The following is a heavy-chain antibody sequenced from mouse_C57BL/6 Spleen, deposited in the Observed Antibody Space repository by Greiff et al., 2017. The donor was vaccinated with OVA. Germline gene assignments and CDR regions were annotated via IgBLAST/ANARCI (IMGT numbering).Heavy chain of an antibody. CDR1: GYTFTSYW. Sequence: QVQLKQPGAELVKPGASVKLSCKASGYTFTSYWMQWVKQRPGQGLEWIGEIDPSDSYTNYNQKFKGKATLTVDTSSSTAYMQLSSLTSEDSAVYYCARRSDGGDFDYWGQGTTLTVSS. CDR3: ARRSDGGDFDY. CDR2: IDPSDSYT. V-gene: IGHV1-50*01. J-gene: IGHJ2*01.